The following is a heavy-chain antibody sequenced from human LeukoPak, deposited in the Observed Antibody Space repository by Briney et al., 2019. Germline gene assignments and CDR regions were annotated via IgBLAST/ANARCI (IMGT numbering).Heavy chain of an antibody. Sequence: GASVKVPCKASGCTFTGYYMHWVRQAPGQGLEWMGWIDPNSGGTNYAQKFQGRVTMTRDTSISTAYMELSRLRSDDTAVYYCARAGYGGNSGWFDPWGQETLVTVSS. CDR2: IDPNSGGT. D-gene: IGHD4-23*01. J-gene: IGHJ5*02. CDR1: GCTFTGYY. V-gene: IGHV1-2*02. CDR3: ARAGYGGNSGWFDP.